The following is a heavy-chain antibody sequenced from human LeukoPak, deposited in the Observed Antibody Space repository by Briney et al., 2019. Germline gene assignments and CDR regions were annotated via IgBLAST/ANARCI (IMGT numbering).Heavy chain of an antibody. V-gene: IGHV3-64*01. CDR2: ISNTGSTT. Sequence: GGSLSLLCAASGFTFNNFALHWVRQAPGKGLEYVSSISNTGSTTFYANSLKGKFTISRDNSKNTLYLQMGSLRGDDMAMYYCTKDLGGGGNSWCRGPLVIVSS. CDR3: TKDLGGGGNS. J-gene: IGHJ4*02. CDR1: GFTFNNFA. D-gene: IGHD3-16*01.